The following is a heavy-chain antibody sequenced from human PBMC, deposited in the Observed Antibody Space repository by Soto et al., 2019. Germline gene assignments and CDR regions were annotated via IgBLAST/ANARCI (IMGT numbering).Heavy chain of an antibody. V-gene: IGHV1-46*01. Sequence: QVQLVQSGAEVKKPGASVKVSCKASGSTFTGYYMHWVRQAPGQGLEWMGIINPSGGSTSDAQKFQGRVTMSRDTSPITVYMELGSLRSEDTAVYYCARDGGNYYESSGYNNWFDPRGQGTLVTVSS. J-gene: IGHJ5*02. CDR1: GSTFTGYY. CDR2: INPSGGST. CDR3: ARDGGNYYESSGYNNWFDP. D-gene: IGHD3-22*01.